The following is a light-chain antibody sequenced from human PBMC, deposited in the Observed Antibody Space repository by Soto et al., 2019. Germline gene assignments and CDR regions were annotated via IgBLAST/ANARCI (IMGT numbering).Light chain of an antibody. J-gene: IGLJ1*01. Sequence: QSVLTQPPSVSRSPGQSVTISCTGTSSDVGSYNRVSWYQQSPGTAPKLMIYEVSNRPSGVSDRFSGSKSGNTASLTISGLQAEDEADYYCSLYTSTSTFVFGTGTKLTVL. CDR3: SLYTSTSTFV. CDR1: SSDVGSYNR. CDR2: EVS. V-gene: IGLV2-18*01.